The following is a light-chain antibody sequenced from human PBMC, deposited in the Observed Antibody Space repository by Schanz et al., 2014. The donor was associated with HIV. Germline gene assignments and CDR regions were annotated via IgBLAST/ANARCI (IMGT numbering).Light chain of an antibody. CDR2: SAS. Sequence: EIVLTQSPGTLSLSPGERATLSCTASQSVSNNLAWYQQKLGQAPRLLIYSASSRATGIPDRFSGSGSGTDFTLTISRLEPEDFAVYYCHQYGDSRGSFGGGTKVEIK. CDR1: QSVSNN. V-gene: IGKV3-20*01. CDR3: HQYGDSRGS. J-gene: IGKJ4*01.